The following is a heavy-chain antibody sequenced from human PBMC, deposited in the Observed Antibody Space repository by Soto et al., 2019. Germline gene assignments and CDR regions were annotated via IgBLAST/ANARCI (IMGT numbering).Heavy chain of an antibody. CDR2: IKEDGSEK. Sequence: EVQLVESGGGLVQPGGSLRLSCADSGFIFRNYWMSWVRQAPGMGLQWVASIKEDGSEKYYVDPVKGRFTISGENAKNSLYLQKNSLRAEDPAVYYGARYRSLDTGGQGIMVTV. CDR1: GFIFRNYW. CDR3: ARYRSLDT. J-gene: IGHJ5*02. D-gene: IGHD3-16*02. V-gene: IGHV3-7*03.